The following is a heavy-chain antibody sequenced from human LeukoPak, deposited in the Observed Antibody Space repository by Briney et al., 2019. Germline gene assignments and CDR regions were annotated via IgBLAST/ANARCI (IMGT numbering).Heavy chain of an antibody. CDR1: AFTFSTYT. V-gene: IGHV3-48*01. Sequence: GGSLRLSCAASAFTFSTYTMNWVRQAPGKGLDWVAYISGRSSTIYYADSVKGRFTISRDNAKNSLYLQMNSLGAEDTAVYYCARKYIYGFDYWGQGTLVTVSS. D-gene: IGHD5-18*01. J-gene: IGHJ4*02. CDR2: ISGRSSTI. CDR3: ARKYIYGFDY.